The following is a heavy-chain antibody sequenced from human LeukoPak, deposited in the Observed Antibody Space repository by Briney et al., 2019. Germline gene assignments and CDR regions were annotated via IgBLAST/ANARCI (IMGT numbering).Heavy chain of an antibody. CDR1: GFTFSSYG. D-gene: IGHD6-13*01. Sequence: PGGSLRLPCAASGFTFSSYGMHWVRQAPGKGLEWVAVIWYDGSNKYYADSVKGRFTISRDNSKNTLYLQMNSLRAEDTAVYYCARESRSWYTIDYWGQGTLVTVSS. CDR3: ARESRSWYTIDY. CDR2: IWYDGSNK. V-gene: IGHV3-33*01. J-gene: IGHJ4*02.